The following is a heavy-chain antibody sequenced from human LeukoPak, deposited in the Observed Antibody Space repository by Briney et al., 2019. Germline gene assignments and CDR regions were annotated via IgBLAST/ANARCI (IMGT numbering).Heavy chain of an antibody. V-gene: IGHV1-18*01. J-gene: IGHJ6*02. CDR3: ARDVVDTAMVSPLFYYYYYGTDV. CDR2: ISAYNGNT. Sequence: ASVKVSCKASGYTFTSYGISWVRQAPGQGLEWMGWISAYNGNTNYAQKLQGRVTMTTDTSTSTAYMELRSLRSDDTAVYYCARDVVDTAMVSPLFYYYYYGTDVWGQGTTVTVSS. CDR1: GYTFTSYG. D-gene: IGHD5-18*01.